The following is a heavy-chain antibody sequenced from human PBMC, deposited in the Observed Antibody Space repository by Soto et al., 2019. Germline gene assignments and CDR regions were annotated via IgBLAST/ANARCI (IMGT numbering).Heavy chain of an antibody. D-gene: IGHD1-26*01. V-gene: IGHV2-70*13. CDR2: LERDDDDK. J-gene: IGHJ6*02. CDR1: GFSLTRPGMC. Sequence: SGPTLVNPTEPRTVPCTFSGFSLTRPGMCVSWIGQSPGKALEWLALLERDDDDKYYRTSLKTRLTISTDTRKNQVVLTMANIDHGDTAEYYCARYIGGPRRFNGMDVWGQGTTVTVSS. CDR3: ARYIGGPRRFNGMDV.